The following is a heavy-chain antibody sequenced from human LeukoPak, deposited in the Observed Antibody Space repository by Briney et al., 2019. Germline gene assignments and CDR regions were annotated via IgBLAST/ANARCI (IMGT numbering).Heavy chain of an antibody. D-gene: IGHD4-23*01. CDR1: GGSISSGDYY. CDR3: AREVSRWPYYFDY. V-gene: IGHV4-30-4*01. J-gene: IGHJ4*02. Sequence: MTSQTPSLTCTVSGGSISSGDYYWSWIRQPPGKGLEWIGYIYYSGSTYYNPSLKSRVTISVDTSKNQFSLKLSSVTAADTAVYYCAREVSRWPYYFDYWGQGTLVTVSS. CDR2: IYYSGST.